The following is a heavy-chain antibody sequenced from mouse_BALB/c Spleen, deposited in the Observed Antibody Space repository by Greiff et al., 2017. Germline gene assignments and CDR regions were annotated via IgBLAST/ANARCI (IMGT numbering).Heavy chain of an antibody. CDR3: ARPRGY. CDR2: ISSGGSYT. J-gene: IGHJ2*01. V-gene: IGHV5-9-3*01. Sequence: EVKLMESGGGLVKPGGSLKLSCAASGFTFSSYAMSWVRQTPEKRLEWVATISSGGSYTYYPDSVKGRFTISRDNAKNTLYLQMSSLRSEDTAMYYCARPRGYWGQGTTLTVSS. D-gene: IGHD6-1*01. CDR1: GFTFSSYA.